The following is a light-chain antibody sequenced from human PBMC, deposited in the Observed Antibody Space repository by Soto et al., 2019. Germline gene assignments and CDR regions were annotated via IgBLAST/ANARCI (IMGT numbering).Light chain of an antibody. J-gene: IGKJ1*01. Sequence: DIKITQSPSTLSASVGDRVTITCRASQSISSWLAWYQQKPGKAPKLLIYDASSLESGVPSRFSGSGSGTEFTLTISSLQPDDFATYYCQHYNSYSEAFGQGTKVDI. CDR3: QHYNSYSEA. CDR2: DAS. V-gene: IGKV1-5*01. CDR1: QSISSW.